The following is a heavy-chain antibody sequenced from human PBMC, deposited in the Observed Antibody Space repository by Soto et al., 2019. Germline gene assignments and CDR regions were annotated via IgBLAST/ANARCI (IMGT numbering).Heavy chain of an antibody. Sequence: QVQLVQSGAEVKKPGASVKVSCKASGNTFSNYYIHWVRQAPGQGLEWMGTINPSGGHTTYAQKFPRSGTTNRDTSTSTISMEVTRLRSEDTAVYYCARGGHVVVVTAAFDYWGQGTLVTVSS. CDR2: INPSGGHT. V-gene: IGHV1-46*03. CDR3: ARGGHVVVVTAAFDY. D-gene: IGHD2-21*02. J-gene: IGHJ4*02. CDR1: GNTFSNYY.